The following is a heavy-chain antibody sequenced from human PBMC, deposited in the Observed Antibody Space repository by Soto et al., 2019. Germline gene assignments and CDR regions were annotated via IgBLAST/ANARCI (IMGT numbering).Heavy chain of an antibody. Sequence: PGGSLRLSCAASGFTFSSYAMSWVRQAPGKGLEWVSAISGSGGSTYYADSVKGRFTISRDNFKNTLYLQMNSLRAEDTAVYYCAKERVRGVFGVWKEALDYWGQGTLVTVSS. J-gene: IGHJ4*02. V-gene: IGHV3-23*01. CDR1: GFTFSSYA. D-gene: IGHD3-10*01. CDR3: AKERVRGVFGVWKEALDY. CDR2: ISGSGGST.